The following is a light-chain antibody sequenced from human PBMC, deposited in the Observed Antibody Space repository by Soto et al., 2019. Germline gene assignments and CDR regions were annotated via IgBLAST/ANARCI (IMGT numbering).Light chain of an antibody. V-gene: IGKV3D-7*01. CDR3: QQYHNWVT. CDR2: GAS. J-gene: IGKJ4*01. Sequence: EIVLTQSPGTLSLSPGERATLSCRASQSVSSSYLAWYQRKPGQAPRLLIYGASTRAAGIPARFSGSGSGTEFTLTISSLQSEDFAVYYCQQYHNWVTFGGGTKVDIK. CDR1: QSVSSSY.